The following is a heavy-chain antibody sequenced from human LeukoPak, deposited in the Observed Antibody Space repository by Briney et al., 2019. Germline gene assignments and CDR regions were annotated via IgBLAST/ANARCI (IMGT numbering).Heavy chain of an antibody. V-gene: IGHV1-2*02. CDR3: ARDQSSGSYNSRY. CDR2: INPNSGGT. CDR1: GYTFTGYY. D-gene: IGHD5-24*01. J-gene: IGHJ4*02. Sequence: ASVKVSCKASGYTFTGYYMHWVRQAPRQGLEWMGWINPNSGGTNYAQKFQGRVTMTRDTSISTAYMELSRLRSDDTAVYYCARDQSSGSYNSRYWGQGTLVTVSS.